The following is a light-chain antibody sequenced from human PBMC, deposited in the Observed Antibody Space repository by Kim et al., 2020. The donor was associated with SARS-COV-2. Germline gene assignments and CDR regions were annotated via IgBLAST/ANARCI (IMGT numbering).Light chain of an antibody. J-gene: IGLJ2*01. CDR1: SLRSYY. Sequence: VAVGQTVRITCQGDSLRSYYATWYQQKPGQAPILVSYGKNNRPSGIPDRFSGSSSGNTASLTITGTQAGDEADYYCNSRDSNDNVVFGGGTQLTVL. CDR2: GKN. V-gene: IGLV3-19*01. CDR3: NSRDSNDNVV.